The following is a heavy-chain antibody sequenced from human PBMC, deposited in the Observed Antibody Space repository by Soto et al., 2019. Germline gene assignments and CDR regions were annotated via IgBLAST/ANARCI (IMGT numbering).Heavy chain of an antibody. D-gene: IGHD3-16*01. CDR2: IIPIFGTT. Sequence: QVQLVQAGAEVRKPGSSVRVSCKASGGTFREYAISWMRQAPEHGLEGMGEIIPIFGTTKFAQRFQDRVTIPADKSTSTTYMEQSSLRSDATAGHFCARMITFGVKYYFDYWAQGALVSVSS. CDR1: GGTFREYA. V-gene: IGHV1-69*06. CDR3: ARMITFGVKYYFDY. J-gene: IGHJ4*02.